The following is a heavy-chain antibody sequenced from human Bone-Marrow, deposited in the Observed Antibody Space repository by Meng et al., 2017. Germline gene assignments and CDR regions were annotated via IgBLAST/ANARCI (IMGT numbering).Heavy chain of an antibody. CDR1: GYSFTSYW. CDR2: IYPGDSDT. V-gene: IGHV5-51*01. Sequence: GESLKISCKGSGYSFTSYWIGWVRQMPGKGLEWMGIIYPGDSDTRYSPSFQGQVTISADKSISTAYLQWSSLKASDTAMYYCALSGGIQLPDETHDAFDIWGQGTMVTVSS. D-gene: IGHD5-18*01. J-gene: IGHJ3*02. CDR3: ALSGGIQLPDETHDAFDI.